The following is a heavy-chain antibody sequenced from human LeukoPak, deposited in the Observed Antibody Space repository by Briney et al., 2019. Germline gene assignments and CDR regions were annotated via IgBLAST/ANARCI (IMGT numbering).Heavy chain of an antibody. J-gene: IGHJ6*03. Sequence: PSETLSLTCTVSSGSISTSNYYWGWIRQPPGKGLEWIGSIYHSGSTYYNPSLKSRVTISVDTSKNQFSLKLSSVTAADTAVYYCARGRRSIVVVPAARRGYYYMDVWGNGTTVTVSS. D-gene: IGHD2-2*01. CDR3: ARGRRSIVVVPAARRGYYYMDV. CDR1: SGSISTSNYY. V-gene: IGHV4-39*07. CDR2: IYHSGST.